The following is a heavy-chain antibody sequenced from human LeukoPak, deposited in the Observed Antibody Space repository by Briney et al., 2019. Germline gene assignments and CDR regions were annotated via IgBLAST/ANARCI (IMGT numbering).Heavy chain of an antibody. CDR2: INHIGTT. CDR3: ARGRSPGY. CDR1: GGSFSGYY. J-gene: IGHJ4*02. V-gene: IGHV4-34*01. Sequence: PSETLSLTCAVYGGSFSGYYWNWIRQPPGKGLEWIGEINHIGTTNYSPSLKSRLTTSGDTSKNHFSLKLTSVTAADTAVYYCARGRSPGYWGQGTLVTVSS.